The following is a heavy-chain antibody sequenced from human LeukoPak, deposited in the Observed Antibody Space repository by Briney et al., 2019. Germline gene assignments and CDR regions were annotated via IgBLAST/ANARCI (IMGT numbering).Heavy chain of an antibody. CDR1: GFTFSSYA. J-gene: IGHJ4*02. V-gene: IGHV3-23*01. Sequence: GGSLRLSCAASGFTFSSYAMSWVRQAPGKGLEWVSGISGSGGYTYYADSVKGRFTVSRDNSKNTLYLQMNSLRAEDTAVYYCVRGAYSSSWLNFDYWGQGTLVTVSS. CDR2: ISGSGGYT. CDR3: VRGAYSSSWLNFDY. D-gene: IGHD6-13*01.